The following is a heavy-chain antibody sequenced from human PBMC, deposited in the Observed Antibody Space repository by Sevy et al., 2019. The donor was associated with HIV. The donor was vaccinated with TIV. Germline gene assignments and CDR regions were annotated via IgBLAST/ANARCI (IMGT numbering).Heavy chain of an antibody. Sequence: GGSLRLSCAASGFTFSSYAMSWVRQAPGKGLEWVSAISGSGGSTYYADSVKGRFTISRDNSKNTLYLQMNSLRAEDTAVYYCAKFDVVRGVKGYVNWFDPWGQGTLVTVSS. CDR3: AKFDVVRGVKGYVNWFDP. CDR1: GFTFSSYA. D-gene: IGHD3-10*01. V-gene: IGHV3-23*01. CDR2: ISGSGGST. J-gene: IGHJ5*02.